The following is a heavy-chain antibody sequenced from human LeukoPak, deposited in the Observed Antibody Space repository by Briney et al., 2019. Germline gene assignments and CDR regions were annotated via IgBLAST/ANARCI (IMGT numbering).Heavy chain of an antibody. CDR1: GGTFISYA. CDR2: IIPIFGTA. Sequence: SVKVSCKASGGTFISYAISWVRQAPGQGLEWMGGIIPIFGTANYAQKFQGRVTITADESTSTAYMELSSLRSEDTAVYYCARDLVSWAIFGVVITNNWFDPWGQGTLVTVSS. J-gene: IGHJ5*02. CDR3: ARDLVSWAIFGVVITNNWFDP. D-gene: IGHD3-3*01. V-gene: IGHV1-69*13.